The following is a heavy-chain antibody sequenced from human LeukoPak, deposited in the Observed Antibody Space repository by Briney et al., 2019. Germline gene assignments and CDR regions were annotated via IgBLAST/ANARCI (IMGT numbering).Heavy chain of an antibody. CDR2: IYTSGNT. V-gene: IGHV4-61*02. J-gene: IGHJ2*01. CDR1: GGSISSGNYY. CDR3: ARDRSDSSGRYFDL. Sequence: PSQTLSLTCTVSGGSISSGNYYWTWIRQPAGKGLEWIGRIYTSGNTNYNPSLKSRVTISVDTSKNQFSLKLSSVTAADTAVYYCARDRSDSSGRYFDLWGRGTLVTVSS. D-gene: IGHD3-22*01.